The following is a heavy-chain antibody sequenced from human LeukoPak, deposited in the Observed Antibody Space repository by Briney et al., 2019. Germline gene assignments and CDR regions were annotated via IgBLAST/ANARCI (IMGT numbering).Heavy chain of an antibody. V-gene: IGHV4-59*01. CDR1: GGSISSYY. Sequence: PSETLSLTCTVSGGSISSYYWSWLRQPPGKGLGWIGYIYYSGSTNYNPSLKSRVTISVDTSKNQFSLKLSSVTAADTAVYYCARGGGGYPFDYWGQGTLVTVSA. CDR2: IYYSGST. CDR3: ARGGGGYPFDY. J-gene: IGHJ4*02. D-gene: IGHD5-24*01.